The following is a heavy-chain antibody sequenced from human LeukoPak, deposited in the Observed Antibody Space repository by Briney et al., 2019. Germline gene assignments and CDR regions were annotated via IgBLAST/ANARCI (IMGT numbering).Heavy chain of an antibody. D-gene: IGHD4-17*01. CDR3: AKDLTYGEYAGGDAFDI. Sequence: GGSLRLSCAASGFTFRTYGMNWVRQAPGKGLEWVSVISGSGSTYYADSVKGRFTISRDNSKNTLYLQMNSLRAEDTAVYYCAKDLTYGEYAGGDAFDIWGQGTMVTVSS. CDR2: ISGSGST. V-gene: IGHV3-23*01. CDR1: GFTFRTYG. J-gene: IGHJ3*02.